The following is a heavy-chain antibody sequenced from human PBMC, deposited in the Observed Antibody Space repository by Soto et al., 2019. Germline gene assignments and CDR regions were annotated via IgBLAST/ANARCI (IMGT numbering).Heavy chain of an antibody. J-gene: IGHJ4*02. D-gene: IGHD3-16*01. CDR1: GFTFSSYA. Sequence: EVQLLESGGGLVQPGGSLRLSCAASGFTFSSYAMSWVRQAPGKGLEWVSAISGSGGSTYYADSVKGRFTISRDNSKNTLYLQMTSLRAEDTAVYYCAKAPVYYVWGIYDYWGQGTLVTVSS. CDR2: ISGSGGST. CDR3: AKAPVYYVWGIYDY. V-gene: IGHV3-23*01.